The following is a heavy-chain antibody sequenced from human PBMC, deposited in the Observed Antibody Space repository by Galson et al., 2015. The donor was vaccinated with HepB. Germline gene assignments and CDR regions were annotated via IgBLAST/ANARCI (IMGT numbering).Heavy chain of an antibody. CDR2: ISSIGDNT. V-gene: IGHV3-64D*06. D-gene: IGHD3-10*01. J-gene: IGHJ6*02. CDR1: GSFSTYF. Sequence: SLRLSCAASGSFSTYFMHWVRQAPGKGLEFVSTISSIGDNTYYGDSVKGRFTISRDNSKNTLYLQMSSLRVEDTAVYFCARDLQMATSGRLRNYYGMDVWGQGP. CDR3: ARDLQMATSGRLRNYYGMDV.